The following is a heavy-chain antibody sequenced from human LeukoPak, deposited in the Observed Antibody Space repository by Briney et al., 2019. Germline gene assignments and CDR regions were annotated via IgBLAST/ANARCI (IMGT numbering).Heavy chain of an antibody. CDR2: IYHSGST. J-gene: IGHJ4*02. Sequence: SETLSLTCTVSGGSISSGGYYWSWIRQPPGKGLEWIGYIYHSGSTYYNPPLKSRVTISVDRSKNQFSLKLSSVTAADTAVYYCARDLPGIASFDYWGQGTLVTVSS. CDR3: ARDLPGIASFDY. D-gene: IGHD6-13*01. CDR1: GGSISSGGYY. V-gene: IGHV4-30-2*01.